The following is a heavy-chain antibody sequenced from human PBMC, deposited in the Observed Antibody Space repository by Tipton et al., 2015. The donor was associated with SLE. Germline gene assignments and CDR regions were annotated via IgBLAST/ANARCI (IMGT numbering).Heavy chain of an antibody. CDR1: GYSISSGYY. J-gene: IGHJ5*02. CDR3: ARHLGWFDP. Sequence: TLSLTCAVSGYSISSGYYWGWIRQPPGKGLEWIGSIYYSGSTYYNPSLKSRVTISVDTSKNQFSLKLSSVTAADTAVYYCARHLGWFDPWGQGTLVTVSS. D-gene: IGHD7-27*01. CDR2: IYYSGST. V-gene: IGHV4-38-2*01.